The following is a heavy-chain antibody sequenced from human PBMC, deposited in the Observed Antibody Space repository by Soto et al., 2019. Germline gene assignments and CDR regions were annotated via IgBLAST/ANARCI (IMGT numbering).Heavy chain of an antibody. CDR2: INPSGGST. CDR1: GYTLTTYY. CDR3: ARAKVVTAIPEYYYYCMDV. Sequence: ASVKVSCKASGYTLTTYYMHWVRQATGQGLEWMGVINPSGGSTNYAQKFQGRVTMTRDTSTSTVYMELSSLRSEDTAVYYCARAKVVTAIPEYYYYCMDVWGQGTTVTVSS. D-gene: IGHD2-21*02. V-gene: IGHV1-46*01. J-gene: IGHJ6*02.